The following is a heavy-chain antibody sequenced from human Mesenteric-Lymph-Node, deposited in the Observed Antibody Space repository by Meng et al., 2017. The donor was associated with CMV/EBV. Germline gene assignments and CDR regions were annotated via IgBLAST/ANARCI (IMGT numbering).Heavy chain of an antibody. D-gene: IGHD2-2*01. V-gene: IGHV3-48*04. CDR3: ASGSTSSYYYYGMDV. CDR2: ISSSSSTI. Sequence: GESLKISCAVSGFTFSSYSMNWVRQAPGKGLEWVSYISSSSSTIYYADSVKGRFTISRDNAKNSLYLQMNSLRAEDTAVYYCASGSTSSYYYYGMDVWGQGTTVTVSS. J-gene: IGHJ6*02. CDR1: GFTFSSYS.